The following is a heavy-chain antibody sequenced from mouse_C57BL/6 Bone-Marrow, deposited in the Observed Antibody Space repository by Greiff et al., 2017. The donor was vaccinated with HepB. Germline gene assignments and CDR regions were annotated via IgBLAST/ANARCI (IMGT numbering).Heavy chain of an antibody. J-gene: IGHJ4*01. CDR1: GYSITSGYY. D-gene: IGHD2-3*01. Sequence: VQLKESGPGLVKPSQSLSLTCSVTGYSITSGYYWNWIRQFPGNKLEWMGYISYDGSNNYNPSLKNRISITRDTSKNQFFLKLNSVTTEDTATYYCARDPIYDGYYYAMDYWGQGTSVTVSS. CDR3: ARDPIYDGYYYAMDY. CDR2: ISYDGSN. V-gene: IGHV3-6*01.